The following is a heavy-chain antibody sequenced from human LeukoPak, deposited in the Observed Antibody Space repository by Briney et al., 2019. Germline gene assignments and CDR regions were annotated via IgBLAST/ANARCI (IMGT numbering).Heavy chain of an antibody. CDR1: GGSISSGSYY. Sequence: SETLSLTCTVSGGSISSGSYYWSWIRQPAGKGLEWIGRIYTSGGTNYNPSLKSRVTISVDTSKNQFSLKLSSVTAADTAVYYCARGRGYCSGGSCYFDYWGQGTLVTVSS. CDR3: ARGRGYCSGGSCYFDY. J-gene: IGHJ4*02. CDR2: IYTSGGT. D-gene: IGHD2-15*01. V-gene: IGHV4-61*02.